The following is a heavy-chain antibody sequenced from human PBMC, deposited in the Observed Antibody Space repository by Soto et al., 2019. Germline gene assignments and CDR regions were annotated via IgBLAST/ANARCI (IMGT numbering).Heavy chain of an antibody. CDR3: ARQEGSGWSIFHF. D-gene: IGHD6-13*01. Sequence: QVQLQESGPGLVKPSATLSLTCTVSGGSIIGYSWAWIRQSPGKGLEWIGLLYHNGSTNSYPSLKTRVTISLDTSKNQFSLRLTSVTAADTAMYYCARQEGSGWSIFHFWGQGTLVTVSS. J-gene: IGHJ4*02. CDR2: LYHNGST. V-gene: IGHV4-59*08. CDR1: GGSIIGYS.